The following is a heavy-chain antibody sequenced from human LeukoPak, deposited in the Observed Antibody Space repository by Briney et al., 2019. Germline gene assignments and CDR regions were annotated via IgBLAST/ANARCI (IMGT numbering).Heavy chain of an antibody. Sequence: ASVKLSCKASGYTFTSDGISWVRQAPGQGLEWMGWISAYNGNTNYAQKLQGRVTMTTDTSTSTAYMVLMSLRSDDTAVYYCARSIAAAGPNRAFDIWGQGTMVTVSS. D-gene: IGHD6-13*01. CDR1: GYTFTSDG. CDR3: ARSIAAAGPNRAFDI. CDR2: ISAYNGNT. J-gene: IGHJ3*02. V-gene: IGHV1-18*04.